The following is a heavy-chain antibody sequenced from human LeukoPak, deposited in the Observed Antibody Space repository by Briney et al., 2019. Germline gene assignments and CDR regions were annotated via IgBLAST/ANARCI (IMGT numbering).Heavy chain of an antibody. Sequence: SETLSLTCTVSGGSISSYYWSWTRQPAGKGLEWIGRIYTSGSTNYNPSLKSRVTMSVDTSKNQFSLKLSSVTAADTAVYYCARDQNPGVYFDYWGQGTLVTVSS. J-gene: IGHJ4*02. CDR1: GGSISSYY. CDR3: ARDQNPGVYFDY. D-gene: IGHD1-14*01. V-gene: IGHV4-4*07. CDR2: IYTSGST.